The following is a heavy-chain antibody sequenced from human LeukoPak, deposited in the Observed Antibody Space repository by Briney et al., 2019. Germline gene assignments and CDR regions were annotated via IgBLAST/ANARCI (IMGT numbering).Heavy chain of an antibody. D-gene: IGHD3-22*01. CDR1: GYTFTGYY. J-gene: IGHJ5*02. Sequence: ASVKVSCKASGYTFTGYYMHWVRQAPGQGLEWMGWVNPNSGGTNYAQKFQGRVTMTRDTSISTAYMELSRLRSDDTAVYYCARAGLYYDSSGYYSGWFDPWGQGTLVTVSS. V-gene: IGHV1-2*02. CDR2: VNPNSGGT. CDR3: ARAGLYYDSSGYYSGWFDP.